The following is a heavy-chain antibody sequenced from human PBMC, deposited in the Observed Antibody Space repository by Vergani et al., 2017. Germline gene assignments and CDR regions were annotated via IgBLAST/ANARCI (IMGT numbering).Heavy chain of an antibody. D-gene: IGHD3-22*01. Sequence: QLQLQESGSGLVKPSQTLSLTCAVSGGSISSGGYSWSWIRQPPGKGLEWIGYIYHSGSTYYNPSLKSRVTISVDRSKNQFSLKLSSVTAADTAVYYCARATYYYDSSGYCPPKGFDPWGQGTLVTVSS. CDR1: GGSISSGGYS. J-gene: IGHJ5*02. CDR3: ARATYYYDSSGYCPPKGFDP. V-gene: IGHV4-30-2*01. CDR2: IYHSGST.